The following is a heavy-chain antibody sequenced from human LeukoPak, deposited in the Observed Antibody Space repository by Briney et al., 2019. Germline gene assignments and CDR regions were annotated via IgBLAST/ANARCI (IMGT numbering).Heavy chain of an antibody. CDR2: ISSSGNTI. CDR1: RFTFRSYE. V-gene: IGHV3-48*03. D-gene: IGHD2-2*01. CDR3: ARAPSAANVLWFDP. J-gene: IGHJ5*02. Sequence: GGSLRLPCAASRFTFRSYEMNWVRQAPGKGLEWVSYISSSGNTIYYADSVKGRFTISRDNAKNSLYLQMNSLRAEDTAVYYCARAPSAANVLWFDPWGQGTLVTVSS.